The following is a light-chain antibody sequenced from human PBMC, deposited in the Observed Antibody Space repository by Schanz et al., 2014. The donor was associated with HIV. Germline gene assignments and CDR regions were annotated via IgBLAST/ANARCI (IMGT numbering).Light chain of an antibody. V-gene: IGLV1-44*01. CDR3: ATWDDGLNGWV. CDR1: NSNIGTTP. J-gene: IGLJ3*02. CDR2: NDH. Sequence: QSVLTQPPSASGTPGQRVTISCSGSNSNIGTTPANWYQQLPGTAPRLLLYNDHFRPSGVPDRFSGSGSDTSASLAISGLQSEDEAVYYCATWDDGLNGWVFGGGTQLTVL.